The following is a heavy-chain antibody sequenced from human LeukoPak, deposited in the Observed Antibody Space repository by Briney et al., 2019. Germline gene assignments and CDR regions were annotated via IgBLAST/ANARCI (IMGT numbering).Heavy chain of an antibody. CDR3: AKGGQWLVRVVAFDI. CDR1: GFTFDDYA. CDR2: ISWNSGSI. V-gene: IGHV3-9*01. J-gene: IGHJ3*02. Sequence: PGRSLRLSCAASGFTFDDYAMHCVRQAPGKGLEWVSGISWNSGSIGYADSVKGRFTISRDNAKNSLYLQMNSLRAEDTALYYCAKGGQWLVRVVAFDIWGQGTMVTVSS. D-gene: IGHD6-19*01.